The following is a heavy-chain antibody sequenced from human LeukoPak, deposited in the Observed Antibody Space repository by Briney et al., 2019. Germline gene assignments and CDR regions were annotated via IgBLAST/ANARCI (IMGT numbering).Heavy chain of an antibody. V-gene: IGHV4-34*01. D-gene: IGHD4-11*01. CDR1: GGSFSGYY. J-gene: IGHJ3*02. Sequence: SETLSLTCAVYGGSFSGYYWSWIRQPPGKGLEWIGEINHSGSTNYNPSLKSRVTISVDTSKNQFSLKLSSVTAADTAVYYCAESRSPWAALRGDYAFDIWGQGTMVTVSS. CDR3: AESRSPWAALRGDYAFDI. CDR2: INHSGST.